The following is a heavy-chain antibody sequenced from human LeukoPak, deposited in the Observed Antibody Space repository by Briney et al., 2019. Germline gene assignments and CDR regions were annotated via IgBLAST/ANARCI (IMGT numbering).Heavy chain of an antibody. D-gene: IGHD5-24*01. CDR1: GGSISSGGYS. CDR3: ARVGMALGAFDI. Sequence: SQTLSLTCAVSGGSISSGGYSWSWIRQPPGKGLAWIGYIYHSGSTYYNPSLKSRVTISVDRSKNQFSLKLSSVTAADTAVYYCARVGMALGAFDIWGQGTMVTVSS. V-gene: IGHV4-30-2*01. J-gene: IGHJ3*02. CDR2: IYHSGST.